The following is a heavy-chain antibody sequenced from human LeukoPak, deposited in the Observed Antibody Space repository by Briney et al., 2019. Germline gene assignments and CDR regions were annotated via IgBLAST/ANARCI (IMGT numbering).Heavy chain of an antibody. Sequence: GGSLRLSCAASGFTFSSYGMHWVRQAPGKGLEWVAVIWYDGSNKYYADSVKGRFTISRDNSKNTLYLQMNSLRAEDTAVYYCARGAGYSSSWPTIDYWGRGTLVTVSS. CDR2: IWYDGSNK. CDR3: ARGAGYSSSWPTIDY. D-gene: IGHD6-13*01. V-gene: IGHV3-33*01. J-gene: IGHJ4*02. CDR1: GFTFSSYG.